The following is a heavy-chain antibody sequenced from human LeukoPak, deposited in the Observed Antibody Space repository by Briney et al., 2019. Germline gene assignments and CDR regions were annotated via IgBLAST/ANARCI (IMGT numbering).Heavy chain of an antibody. CDR2: ISSSSSTI. D-gene: IGHD3-9*01. CDR3: ARDGDYDILTGYYPPFDY. J-gene: IGHJ4*02. V-gene: IGHV3-48*04. Sequence: GGSLRLSCAASGFTFSSYSMNWVRQAPGKGLEWVSYISSSSSTIYYADSVKGRFTISRDNAKNSLYLQMNSLRAEDTAVYYCARDGDYDILTGYYPPFDYWGQGTLVTVSS. CDR1: GFTFSSYS.